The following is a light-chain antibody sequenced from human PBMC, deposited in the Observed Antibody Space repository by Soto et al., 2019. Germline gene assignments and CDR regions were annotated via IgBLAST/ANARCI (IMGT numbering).Light chain of an antibody. Sequence: QSVLTQPPSASGTPGQRVTISCSGSSSNIGSNTVNWYQQLPGTAPKLLIYSNNQRPSGVPDRFSGSKSGTSASLAISGLQSEDEAEDYCAAWDDSLNGSVVFGGGTKLTVL. V-gene: IGLV1-44*01. CDR3: AAWDDSLNGSVV. CDR1: SSNIGSNT. J-gene: IGLJ2*01. CDR2: SNN.